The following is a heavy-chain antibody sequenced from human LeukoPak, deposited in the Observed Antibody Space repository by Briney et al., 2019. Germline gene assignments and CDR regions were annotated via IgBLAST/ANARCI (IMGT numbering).Heavy chain of an antibody. D-gene: IGHD2-15*01. V-gene: IGHV1-2*02. CDR2: INPNSGGT. Sequence: ASVKVSCKASGYTFTSYGITWVRQAPGEGLEWMGWINPNSGGTNYAQKFQGRVTMTRDTSISTAYMELSRLRSDDTAVYYCAREDGADCSGGSCYLQNWFDPWGQGTLVTVSS. J-gene: IGHJ5*02. CDR1: GYTFTSYG. CDR3: AREDGADCSGGSCYLQNWFDP.